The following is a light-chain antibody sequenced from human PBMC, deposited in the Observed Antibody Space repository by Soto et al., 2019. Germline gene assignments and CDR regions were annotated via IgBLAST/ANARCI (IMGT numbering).Light chain of an antibody. CDR1: QSVRDN. CDR2: RAS. V-gene: IGKV3-15*01. J-gene: IGKJ5*01. CDR3: QQRHMWPIT. Sequence: EIVMTQSPATLSVSPGERATLSCRASQSVRDNLAWYQQKPGQAPRLLIYRASIRATGVPARFSGSGSGTEFTLTISSLEPEDSAVYYCQQRHMWPITFGQGTRLEIK.